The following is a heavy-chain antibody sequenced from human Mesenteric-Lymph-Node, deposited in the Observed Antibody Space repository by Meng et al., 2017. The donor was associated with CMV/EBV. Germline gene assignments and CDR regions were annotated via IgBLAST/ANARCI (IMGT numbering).Heavy chain of an antibody. CDR1: GYTFTGYY. D-gene: IGHD3-22*01. Sequence: ASVQVSCKASGYTFTGYYMHWVRQAPGQGLEWMGRINPNSGGTNYAQKFQGRVTMTRDTSISTAYMELSRLRSDDTAVYYCARENQEPPYYYDNSGGLDYWGQGTLVTVSS. CDR3: ARENQEPPYYYDNSGGLDY. V-gene: IGHV1-2*02. J-gene: IGHJ4*02. CDR2: INPNSGGT.